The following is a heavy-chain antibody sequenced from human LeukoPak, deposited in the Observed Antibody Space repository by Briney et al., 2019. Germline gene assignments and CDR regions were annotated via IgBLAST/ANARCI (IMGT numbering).Heavy chain of an antibody. CDR3: ARGGLTSDIVVVPAARLRALLRWFDP. V-gene: IGHV1-69*05. D-gene: IGHD2-2*01. CDR1: GGTFSSYA. J-gene: IGHJ5*02. CDR2: IIPIFGTA. Sequence: GASGKVSCKASGGTFSSYAISWVRQAPGQGLERMGRIIPIFGTANYAQKLQGRVTVTTDESTSTAYMELSSLRYEDTAVYYCARGGLTSDIVVVPAARLRALLRWFDPWGQGTLVTVSS.